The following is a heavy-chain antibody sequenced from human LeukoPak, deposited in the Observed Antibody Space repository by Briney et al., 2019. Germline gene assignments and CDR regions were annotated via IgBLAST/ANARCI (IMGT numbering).Heavy chain of an antibody. CDR3: AGIVVVAATGWFDP. D-gene: IGHD2-15*01. CDR1: GGSISSSSYY. V-gene: IGHV4-39*01. Sequence: SETLSLTCTVSGGSISSSSYYWGWIRQPPGKGLEWIGTIYYSGSIYYNPSLKSRVTISVDTSKSQFSLKLSSVTAADTTVYYCAGIVVVAATGWFDPWGQGTLVTVSS. CDR2: IYYSGSI. J-gene: IGHJ5*02.